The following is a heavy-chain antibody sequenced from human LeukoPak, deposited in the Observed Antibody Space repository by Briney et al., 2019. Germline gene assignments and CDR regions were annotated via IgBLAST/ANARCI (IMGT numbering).Heavy chain of an antibody. D-gene: IGHD3-22*01. CDR2: ISYSGST. Sequence: SETLSLTCTVYGGSISSSGYYWGWIRQPPGKGLEWIGSISYSGSTYYNPSLRSRVTISVDTSKNQFSLKLTSVTAADTAVYYCAAYYYDSSGYLGCGQGTLVTVSS. J-gene: IGHJ4*02. V-gene: IGHV4-39*01. CDR1: GGSISSSGYY. CDR3: AAYYYDSSGYLG.